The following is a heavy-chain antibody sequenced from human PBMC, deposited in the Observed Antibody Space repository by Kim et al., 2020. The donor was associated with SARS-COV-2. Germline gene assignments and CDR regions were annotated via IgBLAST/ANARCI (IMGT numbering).Heavy chain of an antibody. Sequence: GESLKISCKGSGYSFTSYWIGWVRQMPGKGLEWMGIIYPGDSDTRYSPSFQGQVTISADKSISTAYLQWSSLKASDTAMYYCAINDYSNYSPVYYYYGMDVWGQGTTVTVSS. D-gene: IGHD4-4*01. CDR1: GYSFTSYW. CDR2: IYPGDSDT. J-gene: IGHJ6*02. CDR3: AINDYSNYSPVYYYYGMDV. V-gene: IGHV5-51*01.